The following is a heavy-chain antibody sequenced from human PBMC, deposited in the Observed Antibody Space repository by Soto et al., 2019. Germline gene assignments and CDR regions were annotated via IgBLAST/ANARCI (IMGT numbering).Heavy chain of an antibody. D-gene: IGHD3-3*01. V-gene: IGHV1-18*04. J-gene: IGHJ4*02. CDR3: ARVDVLRFLEWLI. CDR1: GYTFTNYR. Sequence: QVQLVQSGAEVKKPGASVKVSCKASGYTFTNYRISWVRQAPGQGLEWLGWISAYNGNTNYAQNLQCRFTITTDTSTSTAYMALRSLRTDDTAVYYWARVDVLRFLEWLIWGQGTLVTVSS. CDR2: ISAYNGNT.